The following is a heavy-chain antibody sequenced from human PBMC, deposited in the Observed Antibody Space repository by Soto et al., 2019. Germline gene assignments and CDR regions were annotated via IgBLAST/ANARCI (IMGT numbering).Heavy chain of an antibody. CDR2: IYWNDDK. CDR1: GFSLSTSGVV. CDR3: AHRRLYTADSSGYYYFDY. J-gene: IGHJ4*02. V-gene: IGHV2-5*01. D-gene: IGHD3-22*01. Sequence: KESGPTLVKPTQTLTLTCTFSGFSLSTSGVVVGWIRQPPGKALDWLALIYWNDDKRYSPSLKSRLTITKDTSKNQVVLTMTNMDPVDTATYYCAHRRLYTADSSGYYYFDYWGQGTLVTVSS.